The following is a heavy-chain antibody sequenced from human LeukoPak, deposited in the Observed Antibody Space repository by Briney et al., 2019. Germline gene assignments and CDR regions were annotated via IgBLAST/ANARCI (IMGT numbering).Heavy chain of an antibody. J-gene: IGHJ4*02. D-gene: IGHD6-13*01. CDR2: ISYDGSNK. Sequence: QPGRSLRLSCAASGFTFSSYAMHWVRQAPGKGLEWVAVISYDGSNKYYADSVKGRFTISRDNSKNTLYLQMNSLRAEDTAVYYCARDSDLGGRWAAAGTFDYWGQGTLVTVSS. CDR1: GFTFSSYA. CDR3: ARDSDLGGRWAAAGTFDY. V-gene: IGHV3-30-3*01.